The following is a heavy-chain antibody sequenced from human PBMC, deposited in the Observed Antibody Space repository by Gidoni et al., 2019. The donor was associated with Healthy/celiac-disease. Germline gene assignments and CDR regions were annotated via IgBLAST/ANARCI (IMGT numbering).Heavy chain of an antibody. Sequence: QVQLVESGGGVVQPGSSLRLSCAASGFTFSRYGLHWVRQAQGKGLEWVAVITYNGSNKYYADSVKGRFTISRENSKNTLYLQMNSLRADDTAVYYCGKWGAVADPFDYWGQGTLVTVSS. V-gene: IGHV3-30*18. CDR2: ITYNGSNK. J-gene: IGHJ4*02. CDR1: GFTFSRYG. D-gene: IGHD6-19*01. CDR3: GKWGAVADPFDY.